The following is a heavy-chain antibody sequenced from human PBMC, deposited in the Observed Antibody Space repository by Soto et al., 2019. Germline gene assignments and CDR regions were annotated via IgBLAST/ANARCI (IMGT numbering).Heavy chain of an antibody. Sequence: SETLPLTCTVSGSSISSGDYYWSWIRQPPGKGLEWIGYIYYSGSTYYNPSLKSRVTISVDTSKNQFSLKLSSVTAADTAVYYCAREVKYYDSSGYVDYWGQGTLVTVSS. CDR3: AREVKYYDSSGYVDY. D-gene: IGHD3-22*01. V-gene: IGHV4-30-4*01. J-gene: IGHJ4*02. CDR2: IYYSGST. CDR1: GSSISSGDYY.